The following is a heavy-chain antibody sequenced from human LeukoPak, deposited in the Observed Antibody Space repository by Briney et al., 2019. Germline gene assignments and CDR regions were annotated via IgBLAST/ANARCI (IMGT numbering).Heavy chain of an antibody. CDR2: INPNSGGT. CDR1: GYTFTGYY. V-gene: IGHV1-2*02. D-gene: IGHD5-12*01. J-gene: IGHJ6*03. CDR3: ARGYSGYLNPYYYMDV. Sequence: ASVKVSCKASGYTFTGYYIHWVRQAPGQGLEWMGWINPNSGGTNYAQKFQGRVTMTRDTSISTAYMELSRLRSDDTAVYYCARGYSGYLNPYYYMDVWGKGTTVTVSS.